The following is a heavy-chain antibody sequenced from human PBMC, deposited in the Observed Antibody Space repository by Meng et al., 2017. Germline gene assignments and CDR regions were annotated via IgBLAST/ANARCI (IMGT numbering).Heavy chain of an antibody. CDR3: ARDAVNSGYGQGVDY. CDR2: ISYDGSNK. D-gene: IGHD5-12*01. V-gene: IGHV3-30*01. Sequence: GKSLKISCAASGFTFSSYAMHWVRQAPGKGLEWVAVISYDGSNKYYADSVKGRFTISRDNSKNTLYLQMNSLRAEDTAVYYCARDAVNSGYGQGVDYWGQGTLVTVSS. J-gene: IGHJ4*02. CDR1: GFTFSSYA.